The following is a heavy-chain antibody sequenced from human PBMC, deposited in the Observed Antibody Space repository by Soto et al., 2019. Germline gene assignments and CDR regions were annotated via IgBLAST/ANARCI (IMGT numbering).Heavy chain of an antibody. J-gene: IGHJ4*02. CDR1: GFTFSNYW. V-gene: IGHV3-74*01. Sequence: EVQLVESGGGLVQPGGSLRLSCAGSGFTFSNYWKHWVRQAPGKRLEWVSRIDHDGPTDYADSVRGRFTISRDNAENTLYLQMNSLRPEDTAVYYCVRDSHGDYWGQGTLVTVSS. CDR3: VRDSHGDY. CDR2: IDHDGPT.